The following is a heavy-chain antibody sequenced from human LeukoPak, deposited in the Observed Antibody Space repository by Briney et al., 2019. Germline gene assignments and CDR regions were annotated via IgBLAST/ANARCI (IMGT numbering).Heavy chain of an antibody. Sequence: SETLSLTCTVSGGSISSSSYYWGWIRQPPGKGLEWIGSIYYSGSTYYNPSLKSRVTISVDTSKNQFSLKLSSVTAADTAVYFCARPRLLFGSGPILVWGQGTLVTVSS. V-gene: IGHV4-39*07. J-gene: IGHJ4*02. CDR3: ARPRLLFGSGPILV. D-gene: IGHD3-10*01. CDR1: GGSISSSSYY. CDR2: IYYSGST.